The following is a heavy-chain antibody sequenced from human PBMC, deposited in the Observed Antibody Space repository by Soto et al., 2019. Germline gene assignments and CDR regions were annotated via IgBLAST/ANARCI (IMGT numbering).Heavy chain of an antibody. V-gene: IGHV1-18*01. CDR1: GYAFTTYG. Sequence: QLHLVQSGAEVKKPGASVKVSCQASGYAFTTYGITWVRQAPGQGLEWMGWISAHNGNTNYEPKLQGRVTVTRDTSTSTAYMELRILRSDDTAVYYCARGRYGDYWGQGALVTVSS. D-gene: IGHD1-1*01. J-gene: IGHJ4*02. CDR2: ISAHNGNT. CDR3: ARGRYGDY.